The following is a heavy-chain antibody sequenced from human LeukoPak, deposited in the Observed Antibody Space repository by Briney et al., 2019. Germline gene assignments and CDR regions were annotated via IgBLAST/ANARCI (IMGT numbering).Heavy chain of an antibody. Sequence: GRSLRLSCAASGFTFDDYAMHWVRQAPGKGLEWVSGISWNSGSIGYADSVKGRFTISRDNAKNSLYLQMNSLRAEDTAVYYCARDPLNIAAAGSFDYWGQGTPVTVSS. V-gene: IGHV3-9*01. CDR1: GFTFDDYA. D-gene: IGHD6-13*01. CDR3: ARDPLNIAAAGSFDY. CDR2: ISWNSGSI. J-gene: IGHJ4*02.